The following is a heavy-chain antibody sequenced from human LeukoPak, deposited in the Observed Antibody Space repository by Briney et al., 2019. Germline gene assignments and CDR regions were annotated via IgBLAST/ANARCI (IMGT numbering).Heavy chain of an antibody. V-gene: IGHV3-11*04. D-gene: IGHD2-2*01. J-gene: IGHJ4*02. CDR3: ANTEYQRLGTDY. Sequence: GGSLRLSCSASGFTFSGYYMSWLRQAPGKRLEWVSYISGDSSTIYYADSVKGRFTISRDNAKNSLYLQMNSLRTEDTAVYYCANTEYQRLGTDYWGQGTLVTVSS. CDR2: ISGDSSTI. CDR1: GFTFSGYY.